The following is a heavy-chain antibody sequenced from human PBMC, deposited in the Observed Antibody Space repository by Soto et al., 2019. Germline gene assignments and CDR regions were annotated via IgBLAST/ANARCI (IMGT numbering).Heavy chain of an antibody. J-gene: IGHJ5*02. D-gene: IGHD2-21*01. CDR2: LLPIFGTT. CDR3: ARGYCGYGTCNNWILNWLDP. V-gene: IGHV1-69*01. CDR1: GVTLSDYP. Sequence: QVQLVQSGAEVKKPGSSVKVSCKASGVTLSDYPINWVRQAPGQGLEWMGGLLPIFGTTIYAQKFQGRLTITADESTNTAYMELNDLRPEDTAIFYCARGYCGYGTCNNWILNWLDPWGQGTLVTVSS.